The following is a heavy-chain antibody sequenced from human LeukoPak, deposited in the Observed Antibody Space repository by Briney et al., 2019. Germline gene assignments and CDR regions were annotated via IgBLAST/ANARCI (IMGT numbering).Heavy chain of an antibody. CDR2: IYYSGST. V-gene: IGHV4-39*01. CDR1: GGSISSSSYY. D-gene: IGHD1-26*01. Sequence: PSETLSLTCTVSGGSISSSSYYWGWIRQPPGKGLEWIGSIYYSGSTYYNPSLKSRVTISVDTSKNQFSLKLSSVTAADTAVYYCARLEWEDVRAFDIWGQGTMVTVSS. CDR3: ARLEWEDVRAFDI. J-gene: IGHJ3*02.